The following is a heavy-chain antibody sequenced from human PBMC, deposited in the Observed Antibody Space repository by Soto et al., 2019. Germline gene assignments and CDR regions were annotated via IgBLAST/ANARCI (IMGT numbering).Heavy chain of an antibody. V-gene: IGHV1-2*02. Sequence: QVQLVQSGAEVKKPGASVKVSCKASGYTFTGYYMHWVRQAPGQGLEWMGWINPNSGGTNYAQKFQGRVTETRDTSITTAYMELSRLRSDDTAVYYCARLCIAAALPRNAFDIWGQGTMVTVSS. D-gene: IGHD6-13*01. J-gene: IGHJ3*02. CDR2: INPNSGGT. CDR1: GYTFTGYY. CDR3: ARLCIAAALPRNAFDI.